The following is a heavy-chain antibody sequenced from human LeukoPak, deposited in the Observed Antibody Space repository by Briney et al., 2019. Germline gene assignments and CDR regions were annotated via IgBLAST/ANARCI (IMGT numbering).Heavy chain of an antibody. J-gene: IGHJ4*02. CDR2: IIPIFGTA. CDR3: AVSASRAYFDY. D-gene: IGHD6-19*01. V-gene: IGHV1-69*06. CDR1: GGTFSSYA. Sequence: ASVKVSCKASGGTFSSYAISWVRQVPGQGLEWMGGIIPIFGTANYAQKFQGRVTITADKSTSTAYMELSSLRSEDTAVYYCAVSASRAYFDYWGQGTLVTVSS.